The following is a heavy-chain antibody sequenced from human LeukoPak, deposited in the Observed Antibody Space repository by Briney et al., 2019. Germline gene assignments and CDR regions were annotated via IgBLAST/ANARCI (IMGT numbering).Heavy chain of an antibody. V-gene: IGHV4-59*01. CDR3: ASGRFGYSRSSDY. J-gene: IGHJ4*02. D-gene: IGHD6-6*01. CDR1: GGSISSYY. Sequence: PSETLSLTCTVSGGSISSYYWSWIRQPPGKGLEWIGYIYYSGSTNYNPSLKSRVTISVDTSKNQFSLKLSSVTAADTAMYYCASGRFGYSRSSDYWGQGTLVTVSS. CDR2: IYYSGST.